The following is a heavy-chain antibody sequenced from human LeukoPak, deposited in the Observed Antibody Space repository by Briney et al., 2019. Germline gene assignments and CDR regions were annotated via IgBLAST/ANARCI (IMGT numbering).Heavy chain of an antibody. D-gene: IGHD4-17*01. V-gene: IGHV1-18*04. Sequence: GASVKVSCKASGYTLTSYGISWVRQAPGQGLEWMGWISAYNGNTNYAQKLQGRVTMTTDTSTSTAYMELRSLRSDDTAVYYCARDYTPFEYTVTANWFDPWGQGTLVTVSS. J-gene: IGHJ5*02. CDR2: ISAYNGNT. CDR1: GYTLTSYG. CDR3: ARDYTPFEYTVTANWFDP.